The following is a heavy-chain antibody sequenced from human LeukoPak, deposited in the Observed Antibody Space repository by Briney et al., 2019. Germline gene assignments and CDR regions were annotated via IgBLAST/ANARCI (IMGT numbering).Heavy chain of an antibody. CDR2: ISYDGSNK. Sequence: GGSLRLSCAASGFTFSSYAMLWLRPAPGKGLVWWAVISYDGSNKYYADPVKGRFTISRDNSKNTLYLQMNSLRAEDTAVYYCARDQSSSWSLDYYGMDVWGQGTTVTVSS. V-gene: IGHV3-30-3*01. CDR3: ARDQSSSWSLDYYGMDV. CDR1: GFTFSSYA. D-gene: IGHD6-13*01. J-gene: IGHJ6*02.